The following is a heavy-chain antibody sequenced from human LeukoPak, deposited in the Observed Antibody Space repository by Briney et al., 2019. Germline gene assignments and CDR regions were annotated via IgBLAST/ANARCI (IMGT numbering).Heavy chain of an antibody. J-gene: IGHJ6*02. Sequence: SETLSLTCTVSGGSISSYYWNWIRQPPGKGLEWIGYIYYSGSTNYNPSLKSRVTISVDTSKNQFSLKLSSVTAADTAVYYCARVPPSYYYGSGSSRYYYGMDVWGQGTTVTVSS. CDR1: GGSISSYY. D-gene: IGHD3-10*01. CDR2: IYYSGST. V-gene: IGHV4-59*01. CDR3: ARVPPSYYYGSGSSRYYYGMDV.